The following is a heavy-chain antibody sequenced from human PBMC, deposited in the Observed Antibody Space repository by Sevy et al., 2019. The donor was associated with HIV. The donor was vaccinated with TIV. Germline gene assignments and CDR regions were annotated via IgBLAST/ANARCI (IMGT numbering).Heavy chain of an antibody. Sequence: GGSLRLSCAASGFRFRNYAMTWVRQSPGMGLEWVSSLSASGDQTHYAESVKGRFTISRDNSKDTLYLQMNSLRAEDAGVYYCAKGGVYSPSENWFGPWGQGNLVTVSS. V-gene: IGHV3-23*01. CDR3: AKGGVYSPSENWFGP. CDR1: GFRFRNYA. CDR2: LSASGDQT. J-gene: IGHJ5*02. D-gene: IGHD3-10*01.